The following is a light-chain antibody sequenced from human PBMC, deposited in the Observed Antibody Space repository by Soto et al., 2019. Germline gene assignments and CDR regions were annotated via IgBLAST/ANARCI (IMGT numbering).Light chain of an antibody. CDR1: SSNIGAGYD. CDR2: GNI. CDR3: QSYDRSLSGMV. J-gene: IGLJ2*01. Sequence: QSVLTQPPSVSGAPGQRVTISCTGSSSNIGAGYDVHWYQQLPGTAPKLLIYGNINRPSGVPDRFSGSKSGTSASLAITGLQAEDEADYYCQSYDRSLSGMVFGGGTKLTVL. V-gene: IGLV1-40*01.